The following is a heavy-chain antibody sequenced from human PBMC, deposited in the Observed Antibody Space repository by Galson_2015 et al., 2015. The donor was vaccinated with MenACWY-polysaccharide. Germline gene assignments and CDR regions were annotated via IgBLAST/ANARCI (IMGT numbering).Heavy chain of an antibody. V-gene: IGHV3-23*01. CDR1: GFMFSAYD. CDR2: LSGRDDKT. D-gene: IGHD6-13*01. Sequence: SLRLSCEASGFMFSAYDMSWVRQAPGKGPEWVSGLSGRDDKTDYVDSVKGRFAISRDNSKNKLYLQMNSLRAEYTAVYYCAKGSSGGWFRSAFDMWGQGTMVTVSS. J-gene: IGHJ3*02. CDR3: AKGSSGGWFRSAFDM.